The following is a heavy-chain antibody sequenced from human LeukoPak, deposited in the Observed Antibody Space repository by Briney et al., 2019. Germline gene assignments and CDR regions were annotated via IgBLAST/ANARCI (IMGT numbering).Heavy chain of an antibody. V-gene: IGHV1-2*02. CDR1: GYTFTGYY. Sequence: ASVKVSCKASGYTFTGYYMHWVRQAPGQGLEWMGWINPNSGGTNYAQKFQGRVTMTRDTSISTAYMELSRLRSDDTAVYYCAREENVLRYFHWEDGMDVWGQGTTVTVSS. CDR3: AREENVLRYFHWEDGMDV. D-gene: IGHD3-9*01. J-gene: IGHJ6*02. CDR2: INPNSGGT.